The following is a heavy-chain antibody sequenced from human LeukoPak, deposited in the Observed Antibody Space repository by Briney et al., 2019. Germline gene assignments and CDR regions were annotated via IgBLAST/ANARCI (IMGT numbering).Heavy chain of an antibody. D-gene: IGHD6-19*01. V-gene: IGHV4-34*01. Sequence: SETLSLTCAVYGESFSGYYWSWIRQPPGKGLEWIGEINHSGSTNYNPSLKSRVTISVDTSKNQFSLKLSSVTAADTAVYYCARGHGYSSGWYIYWGQGTLVTVSS. J-gene: IGHJ4*02. CDR3: ARGHGYSSGWYIY. CDR1: GESFSGYY. CDR2: INHSGST.